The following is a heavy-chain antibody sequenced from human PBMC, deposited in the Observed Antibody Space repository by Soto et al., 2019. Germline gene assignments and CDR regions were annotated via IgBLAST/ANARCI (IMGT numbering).Heavy chain of an antibody. D-gene: IGHD3-3*01. V-gene: IGHV3-7*01. Sequence: EVQLVESGGGLVQPGESLRLTCAASGFSFSSYRFSWVRQAPGNGLEWVAYITQDGTGKYYVDSVKGRFTISRDKAKNSLVLQMNSLRAEDTAVYYCARDWSATSTGSGIDHLCQGALVTVST. J-gene: IGHJ4*02. CDR1: GFSFSSYR. CDR3: ARDWSATSTGSGIDH. CDR2: ITQDGTGK.